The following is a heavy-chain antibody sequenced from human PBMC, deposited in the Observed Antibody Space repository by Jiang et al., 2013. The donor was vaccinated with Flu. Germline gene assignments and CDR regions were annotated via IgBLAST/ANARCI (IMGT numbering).Heavy chain of an antibody. CDR1: VG. D-gene: IGHD6-13*01. CDR3: SSWYLGNFDY. V-gene: IGHV2-5*02. J-gene: IGHJ4*02. CDR2: IYWDDDK. Sequence: VGVGWIRQPPGKALEWLALIYWDDDKRYSPSLKSRLTITKDTSKNQVVLTMTNMDPVDTATYYCSSWYLGNFDYWGQGTLVTVSS.